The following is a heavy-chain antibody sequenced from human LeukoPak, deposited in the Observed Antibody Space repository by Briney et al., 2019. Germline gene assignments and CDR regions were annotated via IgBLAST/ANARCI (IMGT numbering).Heavy chain of an antibody. CDR1: GFTFSSYM. D-gene: IGHD1-1*01. J-gene: IGHJ4*02. V-gene: IGHV3-21*01. CDR3: ARSLTTLTYEGY. CDR2: INSGGTYT. Sequence: GGSLRLSCTASGFTFSSYMMNWVRQAPGKGLEWVSSINSGGTYTYYTESVKGRFTVSRDNAKNSLFLQMNSLRAEDTAIYYCARSLTTLTYEGYWGQGTLVAVSS.